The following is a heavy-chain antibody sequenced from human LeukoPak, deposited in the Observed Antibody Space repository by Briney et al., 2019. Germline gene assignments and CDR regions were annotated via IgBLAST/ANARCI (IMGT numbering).Heavy chain of an antibody. CDR2: IYYSGST. Sequence: SETLSLTCTVSGGSISSSSYYWGWIRQPPGKGLEWIGSIYYSGSTYYNPSLKSRVTISVDTSKNQFSLKLSSVTAADTAVYYCARDTGYYDFWSGYATFFDYWGQGTLVTVSS. D-gene: IGHD3-3*01. CDR3: ARDTGYYDFWSGYATFFDY. V-gene: IGHV4-39*07. CDR1: GGSISSSSYY. J-gene: IGHJ4*02.